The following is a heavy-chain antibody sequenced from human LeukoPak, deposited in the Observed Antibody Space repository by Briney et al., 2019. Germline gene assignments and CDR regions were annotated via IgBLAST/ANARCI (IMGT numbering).Heavy chain of an antibody. Sequence: AGGSLRLSCAPSGFIFKSYGMHWVRQAPGKGLEWVSAISGSGGSTYYADSVKGRFTISRDNSKNTLYLQMNSLRAEDTAVYYCAKPRADYGDSIFDYWGQGTLVTVSS. CDR2: ISGSGGST. D-gene: IGHD4-17*01. CDR3: AKPRADYGDSIFDY. CDR1: GFIFKSYG. V-gene: IGHV3-23*01. J-gene: IGHJ4*02.